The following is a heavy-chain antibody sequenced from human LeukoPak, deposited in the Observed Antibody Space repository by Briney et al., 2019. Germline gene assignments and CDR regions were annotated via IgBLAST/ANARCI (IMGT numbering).Heavy chain of an antibody. D-gene: IGHD3-10*01. CDR3: ARRYYYGSGSPEY. CDR2: IYNDGNT. CDR1: GDSLTTSGYY. Sequence: SETLSLTCALSGDSLTTSGYYWDWSRQPPGKGREWIGNIYNDGNTRYNPSLKSRVTISVDRSKNQFSLKLSSVTAADTAVYYCARRYYYGSGSPEYWGQGSLVTVSS. J-gene: IGHJ4*02. V-gene: IGHV4-39*01.